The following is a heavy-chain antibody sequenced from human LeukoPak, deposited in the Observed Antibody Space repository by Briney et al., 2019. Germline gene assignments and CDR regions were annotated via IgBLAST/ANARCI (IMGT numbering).Heavy chain of an antibody. D-gene: IGHD3-3*01. Sequence: ASVKVSCKASGYTFTGYYMHWVRQAPGQGLEWMGIINPSGGSTSYAQKFQGRVTMTRGTSTSTVYMELSSLRSEDTAVYYCARETHYDFWSGYWGRVWFDPWGQGTLVTVSS. CDR3: ARETHYDFWSGYWGRVWFDP. V-gene: IGHV1-46*01. CDR1: GYTFTGYY. CDR2: INPSGGST. J-gene: IGHJ5*02.